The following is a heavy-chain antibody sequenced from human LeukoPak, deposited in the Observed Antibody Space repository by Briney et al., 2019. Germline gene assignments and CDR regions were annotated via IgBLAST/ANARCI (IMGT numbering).Heavy chain of an antibody. CDR2: INHSGST. CDR1: GGSFSGYY. D-gene: IGHD6-19*01. J-gene: IGHJ6*02. Sequence: SETLSLTCAVYGGSFSGYYWSWIRQPPGKVLEWIGEINHSGSTNYSSSLKSRVTISVNTSTHQFSLKLSSVTAADTAVYYCAGRKEAVAGQSYYYYGMDVWGQGTTVTVSS. CDR3: AGRKEAVAGQSYYYYGMDV. V-gene: IGHV4-34*01.